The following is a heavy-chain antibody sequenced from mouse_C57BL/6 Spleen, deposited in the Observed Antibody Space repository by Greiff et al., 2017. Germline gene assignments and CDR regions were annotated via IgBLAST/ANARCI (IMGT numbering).Heavy chain of an antibody. V-gene: IGHV1-69*01. CDR3: ARGDYDSAY. J-gene: IGHJ3*01. D-gene: IGHD2-4*01. CDR2: IDPSDSYT. Sequence: VQLQQPGAELVMPGASVKLSCKASGYTFTSYWMHWVKQRPGQGLEWIGEIDPSDSYTNYNQKFKGKSTLTVDKSSSTAYMQLSSLTSEDSAVYYCARGDYDSAYWGQGTLVTVS. CDR1: GYTFTSYW.